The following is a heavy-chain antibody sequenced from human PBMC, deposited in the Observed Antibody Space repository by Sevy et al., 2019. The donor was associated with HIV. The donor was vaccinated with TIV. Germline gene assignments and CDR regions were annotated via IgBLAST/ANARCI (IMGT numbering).Heavy chain of an antibody. J-gene: IGHJ4*02. D-gene: IGHD6-25*01. V-gene: IGHV4-39*01. CDR3: VGAKLTYTNGLHYLDV. CDR2: INYSGIT. CDR1: GASISSSGYY. Sequence: SETLSLTCTVSGASISSSGYYWGWIRQPPGKGLEWIACINYSGITFYNPSLKSRVTISADTSKNQFSLRLSSVTAADSSIYFCVGAKLTYTNGLHYLDVWGQGTVVTVSS.